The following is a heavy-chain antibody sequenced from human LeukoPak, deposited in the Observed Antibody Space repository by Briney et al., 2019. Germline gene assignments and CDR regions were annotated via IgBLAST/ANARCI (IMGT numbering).Heavy chain of an antibody. CDR3: ARDPGANDAFDI. J-gene: IGHJ3*02. D-gene: IGHD4/OR15-4a*01. CDR1: GGSISSSSYY. CDR2: IYYSGST. V-gene: IGHV4-39*07. Sequence: PSETLSLTCTVSGGSISSSSYYWGWIRQPPGKGLEWIGSIYYSGSTYYNPSLKSRVTISVDTSKNQFSLKLSSVTAADTAVYYCARDPGANDAFDIWGQGTMVTVSS.